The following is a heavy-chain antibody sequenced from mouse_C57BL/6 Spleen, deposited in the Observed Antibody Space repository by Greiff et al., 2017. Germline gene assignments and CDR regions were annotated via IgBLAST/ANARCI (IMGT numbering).Heavy chain of an antibody. Sequence: VQLKQSGPELVKPGASVKISCKASGYSFTDYNMNWVKQSNGKSLEWIGVINPNYGTTSYNQKFKGKATLTVDQSSSTAYMQRNSLTSEDSAVYYCAREMTAQATWFAYWGQGTLVTVSA. CDR3: AREMTAQATWFAY. J-gene: IGHJ3*01. V-gene: IGHV1-39*01. CDR1: GYSFTDYN. CDR2: INPNYGTT. D-gene: IGHD3-2*02.